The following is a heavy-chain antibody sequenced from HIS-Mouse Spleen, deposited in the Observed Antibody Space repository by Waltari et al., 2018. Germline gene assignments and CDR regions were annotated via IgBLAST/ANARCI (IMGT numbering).Heavy chain of an antibody. CDR3: AREIPYSSSWYDWYFDL. V-gene: IGHV4-39*07. Sequence: QLQLQESGPGLVKPSETLSLTCTVSGGPISSSSYYWGWSRQPPGKGLEWIGSSYYRGSTYYTPSLKSRVTISVDTSKNQFSLKLSSVTAADTAVYYCAREIPYSSSWYDWYFDLWGRGTLVTVSS. CDR2: SYYRGST. D-gene: IGHD6-13*01. J-gene: IGHJ2*01. CDR1: GGPISSSSYY.